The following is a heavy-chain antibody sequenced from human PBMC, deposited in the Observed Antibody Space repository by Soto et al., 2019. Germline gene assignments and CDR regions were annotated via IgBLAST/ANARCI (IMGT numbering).Heavy chain of an antibody. J-gene: IGHJ3*02. Sequence: GASVKVSCKASGCTFSSYAISCVRQAPGQVLEWMGGIIPIFGTANYAQKFQGRVTITADESTSTAYMELSSLRSEDTAVYYCARQFPYYYDSSGYYLPLGAFDIWGQGTMVTVSS. D-gene: IGHD3-22*01. CDR1: GCTFSSYA. CDR3: ARQFPYYYDSSGYYLPLGAFDI. CDR2: IIPIFGTA. V-gene: IGHV1-69*13.